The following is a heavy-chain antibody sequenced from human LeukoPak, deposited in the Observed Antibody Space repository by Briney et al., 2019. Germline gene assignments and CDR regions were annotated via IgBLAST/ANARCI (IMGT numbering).Heavy chain of an antibody. CDR2: ISGGGDST. V-gene: IGHV3-23*01. Sequence: GGSLRLSFAASGFTFSSYASSGGRQAPGKGLGWGSAISGGGDSTYYEDCVTGRFTISGENSKTPLYLQMNSLRAEDTAVYQCAKGRYYHDNSDAFEIWGQGTMVTVSS. D-gene: IGHD3-22*01. CDR1: GFTFSSYA. CDR3: AKGRYYHDNSDAFEI. J-gene: IGHJ3*02.